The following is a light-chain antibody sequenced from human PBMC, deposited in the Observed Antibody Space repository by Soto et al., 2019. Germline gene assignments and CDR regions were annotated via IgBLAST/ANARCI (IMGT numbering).Light chain of an antibody. CDR3: QQYGSSPPT. CDR1: QSVSANY. J-gene: IGKJ1*01. V-gene: IGKV3-20*01. CDR2: GAS. Sequence: EIVLTQSPGTLSLSPGERATLSCRASQSVSANYLAWYQRKPGQAPRLLIYGASSRATDIPNKFGGSGSGTDFTLTITRLEPEDFAVYYCQQYGSSPPTFGQGTKVQIK.